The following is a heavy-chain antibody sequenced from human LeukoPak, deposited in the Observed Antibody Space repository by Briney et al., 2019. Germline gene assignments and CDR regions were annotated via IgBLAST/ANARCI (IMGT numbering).Heavy chain of an antibody. J-gene: IGHJ4*02. CDR2: ISISSSTI. CDR1: GFSSIGYS. Sequence: GGSLRLSCVASGFSSIGYSLNWVRQAPGKGLGWLSYISISSSTIYYADSVKGRFTISRDNAKNSLYLQMNSLRAEDTAVYYCARYRGSWSLDYWGQGTLVTVSS. D-gene: IGHD6-13*01. V-gene: IGHV3-48*01. CDR3: ARYRGSWSLDY.